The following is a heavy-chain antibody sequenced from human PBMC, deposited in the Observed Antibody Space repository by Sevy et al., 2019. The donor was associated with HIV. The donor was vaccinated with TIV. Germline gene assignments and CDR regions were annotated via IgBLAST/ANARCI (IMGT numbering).Heavy chain of an antibody. CDR2: IYGGGST. V-gene: IGHV3-53*01. CDR1: GFTVSSNY. CDR3: ARGGDNSDWYFDL. D-gene: IGHD1-20*01. J-gene: IGHJ2*01. Sequence: GGSLRLSCAASGFTVSSNYMSWVRQAPGKGLEWVSIIYGGGSTFYADSVKGRFTISRDSSKNTLYHQMNSLRAEDTAVYYCARGGDNSDWYFDLWGRGTLVTVSS.